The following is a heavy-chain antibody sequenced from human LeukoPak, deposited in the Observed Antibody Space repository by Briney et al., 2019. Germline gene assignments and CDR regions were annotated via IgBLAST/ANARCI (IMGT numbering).Heavy chain of an antibody. CDR3: AKSTVTAAPNLFDY. CDR1: GFTFSSYA. CDR2: ISGSGGSK. D-gene: IGHD4-17*01. J-gene: IGHJ4*02. V-gene: IGHV3-23*01. Sequence: GGSLRLSYAASGFTFSSYAMSWVRQAPGKGLERVSAISGSGGSKYYANSVKGRFTISRDNSKKTLYLQMNSLRAEDTAAYYCAKSTVTAAPNLFDYWGQGTLVTVSS.